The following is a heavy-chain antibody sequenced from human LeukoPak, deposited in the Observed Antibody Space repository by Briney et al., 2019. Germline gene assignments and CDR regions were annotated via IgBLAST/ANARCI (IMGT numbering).Heavy chain of an antibody. V-gene: IGHV3-30-3*01. Sequence: GGSLRLSCAASGFTFSSYAMHWVRQAPGKGLEWVAVISYDGSNKYYADSVKGRFTISRDNSKNTLYLQMNSLRAEDTAVYYCARVRSSRFEVDAFDIWGQGTMVTVSS. CDR2: ISYDGSNK. J-gene: IGHJ3*02. CDR3: ARVRSSRFEVDAFDI. D-gene: IGHD6-13*01. CDR1: GFTFSSYA.